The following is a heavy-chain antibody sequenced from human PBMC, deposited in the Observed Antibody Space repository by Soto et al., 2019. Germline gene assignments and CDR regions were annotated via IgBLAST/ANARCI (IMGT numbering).Heavy chain of an antibody. CDR1: GGSFSGYY. V-gene: IGHV4-34*01. CDR2: INHSGST. D-gene: IGHD6-13*01. CDR3: ARGSSSWYSVMIVVRWFDP. Sequence: LSLTCAVYGGSFSGYYWSWIRQPPGKGLEWIGEINHSGSTNYNPSLKSRVTISVDTSKNQFSLKLSSVTAADTAVYYCARGSSSWYSVMIVVRWFDPWGQGTLVTVSS. J-gene: IGHJ5*02.